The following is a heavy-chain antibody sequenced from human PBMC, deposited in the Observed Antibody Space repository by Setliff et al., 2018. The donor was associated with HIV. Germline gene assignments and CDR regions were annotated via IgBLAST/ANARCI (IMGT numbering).Heavy chain of an antibody. CDR2: IHYTGNT. V-gene: IGHV4-39*02. CDR1: GGSITSTTYY. Sequence: SETLSLTCTVSGGSITSTTYYWGWIRQPPGKGLEWIGTIHYTGNTYHNPSLNNRVTISVEASKNQISLKLTAVTAADSAVYYCAREGDGIDFWGQGTLVTVSS. D-gene: IGHD2-21*02. J-gene: IGHJ4*02. CDR3: AREGDGIDF.